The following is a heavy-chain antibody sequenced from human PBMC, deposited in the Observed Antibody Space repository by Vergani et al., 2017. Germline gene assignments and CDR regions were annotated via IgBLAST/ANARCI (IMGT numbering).Heavy chain of an antibody. CDR3: AKDLSYSTAWPHVDS. CDR2: ISYDGDRR. Sequence: QVHLVESGGGVVQPGRSLTLSCVASGFSFRGHGMHWVRQAPGKGLEWVAMISYDGDRRDYGDFAKGRFTISRDSSKTVYLQMNSLRVEDTAKYFCAKDLSYSTAWPHVDSRGQGTLVTVSA. J-gene: IGHJ4*02. V-gene: IGHV3-30*18. D-gene: IGHD4-11*01. CDR1: GFSFRGHG.